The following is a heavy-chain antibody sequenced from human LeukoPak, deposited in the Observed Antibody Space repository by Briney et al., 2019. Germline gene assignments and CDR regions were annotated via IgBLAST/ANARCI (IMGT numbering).Heavy chain of an antibody. CDR1: GFTFSTYA. V-gene: IGHV3-23*01. J-gene: IGHJ4*02. Sequence: GGSLRLSCVASGFTFSTYAMGWVRQVPGKGLEWVSSVSESGGSTYYADSVKGRFTISRDNSKDTLSLQMNSLRAEDTAVYYCAKDPDYDYVWGSYRSFSYFDYWGQGTLVTVSS. D-gene: IGHD3-16*02. CDR3: AKDPDYDYVWGSYRSFSYFDY. CDR2: VSESGGST.